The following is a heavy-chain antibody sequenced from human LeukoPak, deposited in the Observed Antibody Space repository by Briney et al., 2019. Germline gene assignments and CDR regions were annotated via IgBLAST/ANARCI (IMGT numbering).Heavy chain of an antibody. CDR1: GFKFRDYA. D-gene: IGHD3-22*01. V-gene: IGHV3-49*03. J-gene: IGHJ4*02. CDR3: TRSYNYYDSSGYSGFDY. Sequence: PGRSLRLSCTGSGFKFRDYAMSWFRQAPGKGLEWVGFIRSKPHGETTEYAASVKGRIIISRDDSKSIAYLQVNSLKTEDTAMYYCTRSYNYYDSSGYSGFDYWGQGTLVTVSS. CDR2: IRSKPHGETT.